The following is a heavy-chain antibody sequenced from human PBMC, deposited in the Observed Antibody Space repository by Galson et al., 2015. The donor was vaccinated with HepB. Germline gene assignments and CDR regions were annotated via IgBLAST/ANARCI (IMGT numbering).Heavy chain of an antibody. J-gene: IGHJ5*02. Sequence: SLRLSCAASGFTVSSNYMSWVRQAPGKGLEWVSVIYSGGSTYYADSVKGRFTISRDNSKNTLYLQMNSLRAEDTAVYYCARGGRRFSSSSSYNWFDPWGQGTLVTVSS. CDR2: IYSGGST. V-gene: IGHV3-53*01. CDR1: GFTVSSNY. CDR3: ARGGRRFSSSSSYNWFDP. D-gene: IGHD6-6*01.